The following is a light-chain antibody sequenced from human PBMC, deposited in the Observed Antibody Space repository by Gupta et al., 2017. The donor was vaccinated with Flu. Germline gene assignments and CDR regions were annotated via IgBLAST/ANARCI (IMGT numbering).Light chain of an antibody. CDR3: QQLDSYPLT. V-gene: IGKV1-9*01. CDR2: GTS. Sequence: PSFLSASLGDRVTITCRASQVINTNFAWYQQKPGKAPKLLIYGTSTLESGVPSRFSGSGSGTEFTLTISSLQPEDFAIYHCQQLDSYPLTFGGGTKVEI. J-gene: IGKJ4*01. CDR1: QVINTN.